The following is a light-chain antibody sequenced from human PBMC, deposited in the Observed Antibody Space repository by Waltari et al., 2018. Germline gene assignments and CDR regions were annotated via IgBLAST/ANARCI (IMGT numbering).Light chain of an antibody. CDR3: QQYNSYSWT. J-gene: IGKJ1*01. CDR2: AAS. Sequence: DIQMTQSPSSLSASVGDRVTITFRASQSISSYLNWYQQKPGKAPKLLIYAASSLQSGVPSRFSGSGSGTEFTLTISSLQPDDFATYYCQQYNSYSWTFGQGTKVEI. V-gene: IGKV1-39*01. CDR1: QSISSY.